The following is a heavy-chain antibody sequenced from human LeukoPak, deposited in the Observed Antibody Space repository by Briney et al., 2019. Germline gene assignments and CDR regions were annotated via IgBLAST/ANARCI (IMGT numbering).Heavy chain of an antibody. CDR1: GFTFRSYS. J-gene: IGHJ4*02. Sequence: PGGSLRLSCAASGFTFRSYSMNWVRQAPGKGLEWVSSISSSSSYIYYADSVKGRFTISRDNAKNSLYLQMNSLRAEDTAVYYCAREIAVAGTRGDYWGQGTLVTVSS. D-gene: IGHD6-19*01. CDR3: AREIAVAGTRGDY. CDR2: ISSSSSYI. V-gene: IGHV3-21*01.